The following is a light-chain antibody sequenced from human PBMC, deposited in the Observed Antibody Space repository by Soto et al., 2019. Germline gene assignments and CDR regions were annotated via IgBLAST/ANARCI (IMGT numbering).Light chain of an antibody. Sequence: DIQMTQSPPTLPASAGDRVTITCRASQDISRWLAWYQQKPGKAPELLIYAASSLQSGVPSRFSGSGSGTDFTLTISSLQPEDFATYYCQQSYSTLWTFGQGTKVDIK. J-gene: IGKJ1*01. CDR3: QQSYSTLWT. CDR2: AAS. CDR1: QDISRW. V-gene: IGKV1-39*01.